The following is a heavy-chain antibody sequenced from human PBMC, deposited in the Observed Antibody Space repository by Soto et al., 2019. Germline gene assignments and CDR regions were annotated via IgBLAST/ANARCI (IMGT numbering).Heavy chain of an antibody. CDR3: ARGGRTTVTTFYYGMDV. V-gene: IGHV4-34*01. CDR1: GGSFSGYY. J-gene: IGHJ6*02. CDR2: INHSGST. Sequence: SETLSLTCAVYGGSFSGYYWSWIRQPPGKGLEWIGEINHSGSTNYNPSLKSRVTISVDTSKNQFSLKLSSVTAADTAVYYCARGGRTTVTTFYYGMDVWGQGTTVTVSS. D-gene: IGHD4-17*01.